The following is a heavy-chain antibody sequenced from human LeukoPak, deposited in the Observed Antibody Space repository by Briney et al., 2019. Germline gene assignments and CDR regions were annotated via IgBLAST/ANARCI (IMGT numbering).Heavy chain of an antibody. Sequence: SETLSLTCAVYGGSFSGYYWSWIRQPPGKGLQSIGEINHSGSTNYNPSLKSPVTISVDTSKNQFSLKLGSVTAADTAVYYCARGYCSGGSCYSGYYYYYYGMDVWGQGTTVTVSS. D-gene: IGHD2-15*01. J-gene: IGHJ6*02. CDR3: ARGYCSGGSCYSGYYYYYYGMDV. V-gene: IGHV4-34*01. CDR2: INHSGST. CDR1: GGSFSGYY.